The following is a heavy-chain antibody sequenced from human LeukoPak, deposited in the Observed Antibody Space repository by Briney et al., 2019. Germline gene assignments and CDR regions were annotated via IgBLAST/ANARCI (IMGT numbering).Heavy chain of an antibody. CDR2: INSDGGGA. CDR3: ARDVPHNWFDT. J-gene: IGHJ5*02. Sequence: GVSVRLSCAPSGLTFDNNWMQGLRQGPGKALVGISRINSDGGGAIYAHSVKGRFTVSRDNAKNTLYLQMNSMRAEDTAMYYCARDVPHNWFDTWGQGTLVTVSS. CDR1: GLTFDNNW. V-gene: IGHV3-74*01.